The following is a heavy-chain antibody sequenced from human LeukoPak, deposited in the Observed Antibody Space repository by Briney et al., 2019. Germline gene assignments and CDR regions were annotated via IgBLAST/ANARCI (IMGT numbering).Heavy chain of an antibody. CDR1: GYTFASYY. D-gene: IGHD3-10*01. CDR3: ARDGGYGSGSYGMDV. CDR2: INPGGGST. Sequence: ASVKVSCKASGYTFASYYMHWVRQAPGQGLEWMGIINPGGGSTSYAQKFQGRVTMTRDTSTSTVYMELSSLRSEDTAVYYCARDGGYGSGSYGMDVWGKGTTVTVSS. J-gene: IGHJ6*04. V-gene: IGHV1-46*01.